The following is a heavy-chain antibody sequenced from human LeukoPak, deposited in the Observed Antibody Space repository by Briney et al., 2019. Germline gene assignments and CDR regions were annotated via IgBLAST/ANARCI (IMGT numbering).Heavy chain of an antibody. V-gene: IGHV4-39*02. CDR3: AANSADYNTLGSSYKV. CDR2: ISYSGTT. CDR1: SASISSSPYY. D-gene: IGHD3-10*01. Sequence: SETLSLTCIVSSASISSSPYYWGWIRQSPGKGLEWIGSISYSGTTYYNPSLKSRVTISVDTSKNHFSLKLSSVTAADTAVYYCAANSADYNTLGSSYKVWGQGTLVTVSS. J-gene: IGHJ4*02.